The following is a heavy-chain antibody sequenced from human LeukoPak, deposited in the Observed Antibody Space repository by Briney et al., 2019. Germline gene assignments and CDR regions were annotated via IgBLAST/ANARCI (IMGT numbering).Heavy chain of an antibody. CDR3: ARDWQGYDSSGYYYVEGRHFDY. CDR2: IIPIFGTA. Sequence: SVKVSCKASGGTFSSYAISWVRQAPGQGLEWMRGIIPIFGTANYAQKFQGRVTITADESTSTAYMELSSLRSEDTAVYYCARDWQGYDSSGYYYVEGRHFDYWGQGTLVTVSS. D-gene: IGHD3-22*01. CDR1: GGTFSSYA. J-gene: IGHJ4*02. V-gene: IGHV1-69*13.